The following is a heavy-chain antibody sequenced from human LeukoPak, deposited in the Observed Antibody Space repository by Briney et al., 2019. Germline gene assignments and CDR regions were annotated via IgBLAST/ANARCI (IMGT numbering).Heavy chain of an antibody. CDR3: ARGSGYYYYFDY. J-gene: IGHJ4*02. CDR1: GGSISSYY. Sequence: SETLSLTCTVSGGSISSYYWSWLRQPPGKGLEWIGYIYHSGSTYYNPSLKSRVTISVDRSKNQFSLKLSSVTAADTAVYYCARGSGYYYYFDYWGQGTLVTVSS. V-gene: IGHV4-59*12. CDR2: IYHSGST. D-gene: IGHD3-22*01.